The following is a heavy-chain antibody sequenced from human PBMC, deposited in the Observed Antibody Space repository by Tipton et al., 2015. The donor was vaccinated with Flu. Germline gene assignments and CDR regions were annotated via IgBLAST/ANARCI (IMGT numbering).Heavy chain of an antibody. Sequence: TLSLTCTVSGGSISRGGYFWTWIRHHPGKGLEWLGYIYYSGRTYYNPSLKSRITILVASSNKQFSLKLTSVTAADTAVYYCARGNLSQTNWGYGMDVWGQGTAVTVSS. CDR1: GGSISRGGYF. D-gene: IGHD7-27*01. J-gene: IGHJ6*02. V-gene: IGHV4-31*03. CDR2: IYYSGRT. CDR3: ARGNLSQTNWGYGMDV.